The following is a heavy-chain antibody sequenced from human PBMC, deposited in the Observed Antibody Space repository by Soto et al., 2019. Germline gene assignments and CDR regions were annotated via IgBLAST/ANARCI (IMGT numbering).Heavy chain of an antibody. CDR1: GYSFTTYG. CDR2: ISGYNGNT. J-gene: IGHJ6*02. V-gene: IGHV1-18*01. Sequence: QVQLVQSGGEVKKPGASVKVSCKTSGYSFTTYGISWGRQAPGHGLEWMGWISGYNGNTNYAQKFQGRVTMTTDTSTSTAYMELRSLRSDDTAVYYCAREGPAPYYYSGMDVWGQGTTVTVSS. CDR3: AREGPAPYYYSGMDV.